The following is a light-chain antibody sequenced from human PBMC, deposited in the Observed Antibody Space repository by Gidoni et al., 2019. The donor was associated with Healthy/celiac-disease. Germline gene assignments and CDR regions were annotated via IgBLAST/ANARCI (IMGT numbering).Light chain of an antibody. Sequence: EIVMTQSPDSLSVSLCERATSNCKSSQSVLYSSNNKNYLAWYQQKPGQPPKLLIYWASTRESGVPDRFSGSGSGTDFTLTISSVQAEDVAVYYCQQYYSTPLTFGGGTKVEIK. V-gene: IGKV4-1*01. CDR3: QQYYSTPLT. CDR1: QSVLYSSNNKNY. CDR2: WAS. J-gene: IGKJ4*01.